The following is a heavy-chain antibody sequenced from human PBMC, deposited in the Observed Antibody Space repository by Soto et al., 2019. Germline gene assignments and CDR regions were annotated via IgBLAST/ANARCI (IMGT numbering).Heavy chain of an antibody. CDR2: ISYDGSNK. Sequence: GVSLRLSCAASGFTFSSYAMHWVRQAPGKGLEWVAVISYDGSNKYYADSVKGRFTISRDNPKNTLYLQMNSLRAEDTALYYCARAMDTYAYVPVWTVDYWGQGSRVTVSA. V-gene: IGHV3-30-3*01. J-gene: IGHJ4*02. CDR1: GFTFSSYA. CDR3: ARAMDTYAYVPVWTVDY. D-gene: IGHD5-18*01.